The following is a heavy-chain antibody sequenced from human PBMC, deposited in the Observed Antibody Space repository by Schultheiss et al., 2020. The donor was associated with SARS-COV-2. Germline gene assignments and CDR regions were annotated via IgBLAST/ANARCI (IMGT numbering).Heavy chain of an antibody. D-gene: IGHD2-21*01. V-gene: IGHV3-7*03. CDR1: GFTFSSYW. J-gene: IGHJ4*02. Sequence: GGSLRLSCAASGFTFSSYWMSWVRQAPGKGLEWVANIKQDGSEKYYVDSVKGRFTISRDNAKNSLYLQMNSLRAEDTAVYYCAKDRGKGSGDCPDYWGQGTLVTVSS. CDR2: IKQDGSEK. CDR3: AKDRGKGSGDCPDY.